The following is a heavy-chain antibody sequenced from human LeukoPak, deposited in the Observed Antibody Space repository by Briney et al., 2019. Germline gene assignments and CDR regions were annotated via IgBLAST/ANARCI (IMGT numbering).Heavy chain of an antibody. Sequence: SETLSLTCTVSGGSISSSSYYWGWIRQPPGKGLEWIGSIYYSGSTYYNPSLKSRVTISVDTSKNQFSLKLSSVTAADTAVYYXXXXXXXYYDSSGYYFDYWGQGTLVTVSS. D-gene: IGHD3-22*01. CDR1: GGSISSSSYY. V-gene: IGHV4-39*07. CDR3: XXXXXXYYDSSGYYFDY. CDR2: IYYSGST. J-gene: IGHJ4*02.